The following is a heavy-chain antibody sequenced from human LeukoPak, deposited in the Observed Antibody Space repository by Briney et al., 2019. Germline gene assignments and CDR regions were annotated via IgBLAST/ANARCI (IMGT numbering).Heavy chain of an antibody. CDR3: ARDRGYSYGYFGY. CDR2: IYYSGST. V-gene: IGHV4-59*01. Sequence: PSETLSLTCTVSGGSISSYYWSWIRQPPGKGLEWIGYIYYSGSTNYNPSLKSRVTISVDTSKNQFSLKLSSVTAADTAVYYCARDRGYSYGYFGYWGQGTLVTVSS. J-gene: IGHJ4*02. D-gene: IGHD5-18*01. CDR1: GGSISSYY.